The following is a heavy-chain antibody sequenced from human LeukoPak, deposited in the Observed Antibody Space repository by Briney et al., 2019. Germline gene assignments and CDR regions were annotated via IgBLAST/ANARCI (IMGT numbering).Heavy chain of an antibody. D-gene: IGHD2-21*01. J-gene: IGHJ4*02. CDR1: GGSISSYY. Sequence: SETLSLTCTVSGGSISSYYWSWIWQPAGKGLEWIGRIYTSGSTNYNPSLKSRVTMSVDTCKNQFSLKLSSVTAADTAVYYCARGRGNLFPFDYWGQGTLVTVSS. CDR3: ARGRGNLFPFDY. V-gene: IGHV4-4*07. CDR2: IYTSGST.